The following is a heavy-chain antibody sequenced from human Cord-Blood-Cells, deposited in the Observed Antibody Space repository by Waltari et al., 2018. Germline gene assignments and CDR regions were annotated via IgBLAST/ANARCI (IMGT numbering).Heavy chain of an antibody. J-gene: IGHJ4*02. CDR1: GFTFSSYG. V-gene: IGHV3-30*18. CDR2: ISDDGSNK. Sequence: QVQLLESGGGVVQPGRSLRLSCAAAGFTFSSYGMHWVRQAPGKGLEWVAVISDDGSNKYYAYSVKGRFTISRDNSKNTLYLQMNSLRAEDTAGYYCAKDFRDFWSGYLDYWGQGPLVTVSS. CDR3: AKDFRDFWSGYLDY. D-gene: IGHD3-3*01.